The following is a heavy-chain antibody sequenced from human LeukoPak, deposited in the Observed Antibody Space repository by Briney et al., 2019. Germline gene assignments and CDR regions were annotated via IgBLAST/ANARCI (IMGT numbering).Heavy chain of an antibody. CDR3: ARDRNDYGDYVAFYFDY. Sequence: GGSLRLSCAASGFTFSNYWMHCVRHAPEKGVVWVSRINTDGSTTTYADSVKGRFTISRDNAKNTLYLQMNSLRAEDTAVYYCARDRNDYGDYVAFYFDYWGQGTLVTVSS. V-gene: IGHV3-74*01. CDR2: INTDGSTT. J-gene: IGHJ4*02. D-gene: IGHD4-17*01. CDR1: GFTFSNYW.